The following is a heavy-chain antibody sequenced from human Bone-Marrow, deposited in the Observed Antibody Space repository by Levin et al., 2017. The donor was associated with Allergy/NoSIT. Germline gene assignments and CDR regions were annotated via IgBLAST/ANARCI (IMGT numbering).Heavy chain of an antibody. Sequence: GGSLRLSCAASGFTLSTYGMHWVRQAPGRGLEWVAVMSYDGTKKYYADSVKGRFTISRDNSNNTLYLRMNSLRPEDTALYYCAKDRIFGQFIPYGMDVWGQGTTVTVSS. CDR1: GFTLSTYG. CDR2: MSYDGTKK. J-gene: IGHJ6*02. V-gene: IGHV3-30*18. D-gene: IGHD3/OR15-3a*01. CDR3: AKDRIFGQFIPYGMDV.